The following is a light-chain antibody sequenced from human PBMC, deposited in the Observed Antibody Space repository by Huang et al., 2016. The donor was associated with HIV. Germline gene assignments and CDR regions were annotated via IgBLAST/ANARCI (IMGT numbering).Light chain of an antibody. CDR3: QQLSTSLT. Sequence: IQLTQSPSSLSASVGDRVPITCRASQDIRSYFAWYQQKPGKAPKLLIYGASTLQSGVPSRFSGSGSGTEYSLTISSLQPEDFATYYCQQLSTSLTFGGGTKVEMK. V-gene: IGKV1-9*01. J-gene: IGKJ4*01. CDR1: QDIRSY. CDR2: GAS.